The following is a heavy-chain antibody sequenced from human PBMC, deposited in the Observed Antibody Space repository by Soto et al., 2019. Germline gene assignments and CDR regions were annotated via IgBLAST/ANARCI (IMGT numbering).Heavy chain of an antibody. V-gene: IGHV4-4*07. CDR1: GGSISSYY. CDR2: IYTSGST. D-gene: IGHD2-15*01. CDR3: ARDTGYCSGGSCPGLHWFDP. J-gene: IGHJ5*02. Sequence: SETLSLTCTVSGGSISSYYWSWIRQPAGKGLEWIGRIYTSGSTNYNPSLKSRVTMSVDTSKNQFSMKLSSVTAADTAVYYCARDTGYCSGGSCPGLHWFDPWGQGTLVTVSS.